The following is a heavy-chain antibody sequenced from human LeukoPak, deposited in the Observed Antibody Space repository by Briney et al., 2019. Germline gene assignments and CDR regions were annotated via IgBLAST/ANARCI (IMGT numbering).Heavy chain of an antibody. CDR2: IYTGGTT. Sequence: GGSLRLSCAASGFTVSSSNYMNWVRQAPGKGLEWVSGIYTGGTTYYTDSVKGRFTISRDNPNNTLYLQMHSLRAEDTAVYYCAKARSGWYWGDYWGQGTLVTVSS. D-gene: IGHD6-19*01. V-gene: IGHV3-66*01. CDR3: AKARSGWYWGDY. CDR1: GFTVSSSNY. J-gene: IGHJ4*02.